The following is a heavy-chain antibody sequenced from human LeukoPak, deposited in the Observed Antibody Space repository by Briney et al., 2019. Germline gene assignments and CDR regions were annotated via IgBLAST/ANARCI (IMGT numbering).Heavy chain of an antibody. V-gene: IGHV3-48*01. D-gene: IGHD3-16*01. Sequence: GGSLRLSCATSGFTFSTYSMNWVRQAPGKGLEWISYIISSSSVIYYADSVKGRFTIPRDNAKSSLYLQMNSLRAEDTAVYYCARARPGYDTPPYYFDFWGQGTLVTVSS. J-gene: IGHJ4*02. CDR1: GFTFSTYS. CDR3: ARARPGYDTPPYYFDF. CDR2: IISSSSVI.